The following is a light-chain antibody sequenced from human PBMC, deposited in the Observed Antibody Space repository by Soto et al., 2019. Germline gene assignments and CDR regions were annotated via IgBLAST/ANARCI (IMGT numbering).Light chain of an antibody. CDR2: EVT. CDR1: SSDVGGYDY. J-gene: IGLJ1*01. CDR3: SSHTSGDTRV. V-gene: IGLV2-14*01. Sequence: QSVLTQLASVSGSPGQSIAISCTGTSSDVGGYDYVSWYQQHPDKAPKLIIYEVTKRPSGVSNRFSGSKSGNTASLTISGLQPDDEADYYCSSHTSGDTRVFGSGTKLTVL.